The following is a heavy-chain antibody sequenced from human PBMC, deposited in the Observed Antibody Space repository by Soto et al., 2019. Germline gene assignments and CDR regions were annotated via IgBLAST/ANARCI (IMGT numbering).Heavy chain of an antibody. D-gene: IGHD4-4*01. CDR3: AREALRRGYSNFRWFDP. CDR2: VNPSTGAT. V-gene: IGHV1-46*01. J-gene: IGHJ5*02. Sequence: ASVKVSCKASGYTIANYFLHWVRQSPGQGLQWMGVVNPSTGATSYAQMFRGRVTMARDTFTRTVYMELSSLNSEDTAVYYCAREALRRGYSNFRWFDPWGQGTQVTVSS. CDR1: GYTIANYF.